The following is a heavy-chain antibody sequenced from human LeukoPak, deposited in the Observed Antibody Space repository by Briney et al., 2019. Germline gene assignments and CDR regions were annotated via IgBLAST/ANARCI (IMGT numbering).Heavy chain of an antibody. CDR1: GFTFSSYW. D-gene: IGHD2/OR15-2a*01. Sequence: GGSLRLSCAASGFTFSSYWISWVRQAPGKGLEWVANIKQDGSEKYYVDSVKGRFTISRDNAKNSLYLQMNSLRAEDTAVYYCARDRGINSYWGQGTLVTVSS. V-gene: IGHV3-7*01. J-gene: IGHJ4*02. CDR2: IKQDGSEK. CDR3: ARDRGINSY.